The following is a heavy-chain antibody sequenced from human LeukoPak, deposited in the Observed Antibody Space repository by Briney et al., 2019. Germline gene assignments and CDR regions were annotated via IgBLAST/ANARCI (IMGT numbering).Heavy chain of an antibody. CDR2: ISDSGDTT. CDR3: AKDARRSDGWYFFDH. V-gene: IGHV3-23*01. CDR1: GFAFSSLA. J-gene: IGHJ4*02. D-gene: IGHD6-19*01. Sequence: PGGSLRLSCPASGFAFSSLAMGWVRQAPGKGLEWVSVISDSGDTTYYADSVKGRFTISRDNSKNTLYLQMNSLRAEDTAIYYCAKDARRSDGWYFFDHWGQGALVTVSS.